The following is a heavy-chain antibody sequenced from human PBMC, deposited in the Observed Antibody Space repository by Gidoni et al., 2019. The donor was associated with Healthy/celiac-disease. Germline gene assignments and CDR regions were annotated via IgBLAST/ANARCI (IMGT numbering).Heavy chain of an antibody. J-gene: IGHJ6*02. V-gene: IGHV4-34*01. Sequence: QVQLQQWGAGLLKPSETLSLTCAVYGGSFSGYYWRWIRQPPGKGLEWIGEINHSGSTNYNPSLKSRVTISVDTSKNQFSLKLSSVTAADTAVYYCARGTDIVVVVAATGERVYGMDVWGQGTTVTVSS. CDR1: GGSFSGYY. CDR2: INHSGST. CDR3: ARGTDIVVVVAATGERVYGMDV. D-gene: IGHD2-15*01.